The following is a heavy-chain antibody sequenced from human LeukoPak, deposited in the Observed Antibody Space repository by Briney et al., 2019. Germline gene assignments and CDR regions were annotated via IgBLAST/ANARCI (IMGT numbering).Heavy chain of an antibody. V-gene: IGHV5-51*01. CDR1: GYSFTSYW. D-gene: IGHD6-13*01. CDR2: IYPGDSDT. Sequence: GESLKISCKGSGYSFTSYWIGWVRQMPGEGLEWMGIIYPGDSDTRYSPSFQGQVTTSADKSISTAYLQWSSLKASDTAMYYCARRHDGGYSSRPEVLGDYYFDYWGQETLVTVSS. CDR3: ARRHDGGYSSRPEVLGDYYFDY. J-gene: IGHJ4*02.